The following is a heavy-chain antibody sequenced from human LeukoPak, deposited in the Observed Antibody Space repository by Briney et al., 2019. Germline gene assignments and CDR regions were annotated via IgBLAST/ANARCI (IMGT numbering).Heavy chain of an antibody. CDR1: GFTVSSNY. V-gene: IGHV3-53*01. J-gene: IGHJ4*02. CDR3: ARVSSDILTGYYAFDY. D-gene: IGHD3-9*01. CDR2: IYSGGST. Sequence: PGGSLRLSCAASGFTVSSNYMSWVRQAPGKGLEWVSVIYSGGSTYYAGSVKGRFTISRDNSKNTLYLQMNSLRAEDTAVYYCARVSSDILTGYYAFDYWGQGTLVTVSS.